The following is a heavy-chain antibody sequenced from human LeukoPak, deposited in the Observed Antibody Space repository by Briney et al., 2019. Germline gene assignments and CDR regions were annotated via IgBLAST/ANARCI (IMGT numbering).Heavy chain of an antibody. CDR2: ISAYNGNT. CDR3: ARDRDGFFDY. Sequence: ASVKVSCKASGYTFTSYGISWVRQAPGQGLEWMGWISAYNGNTNYAQKLQGRVTMTRDMSTSTVYMELSSLRSEDTAVYYCARDRDGFFDYWGQGTLVTVSS. J-gene: IGHJ4*02. D-gene: IGHD5-24*01. CDR1: GYTFTSYG. V-gene: IGHV1-18*01.